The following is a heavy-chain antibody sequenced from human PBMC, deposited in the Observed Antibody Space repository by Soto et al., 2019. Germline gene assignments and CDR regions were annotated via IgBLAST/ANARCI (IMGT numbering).Heavy chain of an antibody. V-gene: IGHV3-21*01. CDR3: ARDSIYYYYGMDV. CDR2: ISSSSSYI. Sequence: GGSLRISWASSGCTFSSYIMNWVRQAPGKGLEWVSSISSSSSYIYYADSVKGRFTISRDNAKNSLYLQMNSLRAEDTAVYYCARDSIYYYYGMDVWGQGTTVTVSS. J-gene: IGHJ6*02. CDR1: GCTFSSYI.